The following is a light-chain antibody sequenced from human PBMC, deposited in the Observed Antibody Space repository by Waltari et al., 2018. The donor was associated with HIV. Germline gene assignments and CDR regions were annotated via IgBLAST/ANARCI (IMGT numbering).Light chain of an antibody. CDR2: DAS. CDR1: ESVSSD. J-gene: IGKJ4*01. V-gene: IGKV3-11*01. CDR3: QQRSNWPPLT. Sequence: EVVLTQSPATLSLSPGERATLSCRASESVSSDLAWVQQRPGQAPRHLIYDASNRATGVPARFTGSGSGTDFTLTISSLQPEDFAFYFWQQRSNWPPLTFGGGTK.